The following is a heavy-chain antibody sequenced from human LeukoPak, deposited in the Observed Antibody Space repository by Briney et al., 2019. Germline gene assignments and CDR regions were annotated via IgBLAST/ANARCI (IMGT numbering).Heavy chain of an antibody. V-gene: IGHV1-2*02. J-gene: IGHJ4*02. Sequence: GASVKVSCKASGYTLTNYYMHWVRQAPGEGLEWMGWINPNSGGTNYAQKFQGRVTMTRDTSISTAYMELSSLISDDTAVYYCASLRLLDYWGQGTLVTVSS. D-gene: IGHD5-12*01. CDR3: ASLRLLDY. CDR2: INPNSGGT. CDR1: GYTLTNYY.